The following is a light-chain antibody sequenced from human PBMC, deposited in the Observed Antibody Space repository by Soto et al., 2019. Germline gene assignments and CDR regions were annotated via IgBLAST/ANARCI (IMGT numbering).Light chain of an antibody. CDR3: QAWDSHAYV. CDR2: QDS. CDR1: DWGKTY. J-gene: IGLJ1*01. V-gene: IGLV3-1*01. Sequence: SYELTQPPSVSVSPGQTASISCSGGDWGKTYASWYQQRPGQSPVLIIYQDSKRPSGIPERFSGSISGDTATLTISGTQTLDEADYYCQAWDSHAYVFGSGTKVTV.